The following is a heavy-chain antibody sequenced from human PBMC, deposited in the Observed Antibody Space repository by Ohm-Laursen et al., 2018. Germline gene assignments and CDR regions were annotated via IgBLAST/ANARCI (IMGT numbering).Heavy chain of an antibody. J-gene: IGHJ4*02. CDR3: ARGSSRDYRE. CDR2: IYSGGNT. V-gene: IGHV3-66*01. CDR1: GFTVSSNY. Sequence: SLRLSCTASGFTVSSNYMSWVRQAPGKGLEWVSVIYSGGNTYYADTVKGRFTISRDNGQNVLYLQMTRLRADDTAIYYCARGSSRDYREWGQGTLVTVSS. D-gene: IGHD4-11*01.